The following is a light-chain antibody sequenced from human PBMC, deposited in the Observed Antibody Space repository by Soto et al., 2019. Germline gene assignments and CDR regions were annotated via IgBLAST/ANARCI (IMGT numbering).Light chain of an antibody. CDR1: QDISSY. CDR2: AAS. J-gene: IGKJ1*01. V-gene: IGKV1-8*01. CDR3: QQYYTYPRT. Sequence: AIRMTQSPSSFSASTGDKVTITCRASQDISSYLAWYQQKPGKAPTLLISAASTLQSGVPSRFSGSGSGTNFTLIVNCLQSEDFATYFCQQYYTYPRTFGQGTKV.